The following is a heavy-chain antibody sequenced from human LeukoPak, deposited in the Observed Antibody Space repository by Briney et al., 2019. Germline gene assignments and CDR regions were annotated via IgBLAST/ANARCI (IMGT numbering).Heavy chain of an antibody. CDR3: AVKVIAEAGADAFDI. CDR2: IYTSGST. CDR1: GGSISSYY. V-gene: IGHV4-4*07. Sequence: SETLSLTCTVSGGSISSYYWSWIRQPAGKGLEWIGRIYTSGSTNYNPSLKSRVTMSVDTSKNQFSLKLSSVTAADTAVYYCAVKVIAEAGADAFDIWGQGTMVTVSS. D-gene: IGHD6-13*01. J-gene: IGHJ3*02.